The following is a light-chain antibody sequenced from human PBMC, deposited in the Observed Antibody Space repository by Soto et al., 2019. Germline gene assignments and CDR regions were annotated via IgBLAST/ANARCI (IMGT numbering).Light chain of an antibody. V-gene: IGLV1-36*01. Sequence: QAVLTQPPSVSEAPRQRVTISCSGSSSNIGNNVVNWYQQLPGKAPKLLIYYDDLLPSGVSDRFSGSKSGTSASLAISGLQSDDEADYYCAAWDDSLNGPVFGGGPKLTVL. J-gene: IGLJ3*02. CDR2: YDD. CDR3: AAWDDSLNGPV. CDR1: SSNIGNNV.